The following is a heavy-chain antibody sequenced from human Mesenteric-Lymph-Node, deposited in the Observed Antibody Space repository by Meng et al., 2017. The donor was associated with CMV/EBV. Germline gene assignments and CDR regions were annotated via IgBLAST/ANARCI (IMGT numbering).Heavy chain of an antibody. J-gene: IGHJ4*02. CDR3: ARGEEQYYFDY. Sequence: QVQLVQSGAEVKKPGASVKVSCKASGYTFTSYYIHWVRQAPGQGLEWMGIINPSGGSTNYAQKFQGRVTMTRDTSTSTVYMNLSSLRSEDTAVYYCARGEEQYYFDYWGQGTLVTVSS. V-gene: IGHV1-46*01. CDR2: INPSGGST. CDR1: GYTFTSYY.